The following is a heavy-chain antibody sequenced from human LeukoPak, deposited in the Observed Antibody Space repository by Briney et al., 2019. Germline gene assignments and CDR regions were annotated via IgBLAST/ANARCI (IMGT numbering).Heavy chain of an antibody. CDR1: GGSISSYY. D-gene: IGHD5/OR15-5a*01. J-gene: IGHJ6*02. V-gene: IGHV4-59*08. CDR2: IYYSGST. Sequence: SETLSLTCTVSGGSISSYYWSWIRQPPGKGLEWIGYIYYSGSTNYNPSLKSRVTISVDTSKNQFSLKLSSVTAAGTAVYYCARQVSTHYYYYYGMDVWGQGTTVTVSS. CDR3: ARQVSTHYYYYYGMDV.